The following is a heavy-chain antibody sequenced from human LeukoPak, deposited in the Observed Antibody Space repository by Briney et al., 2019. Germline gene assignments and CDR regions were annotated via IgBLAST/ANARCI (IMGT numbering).Heavy chain of an antibody. Sequence: GWSLRLSCVASGYYFGDYGMHWVRQAPGKGLEWVSGTNWDTNNVGYADSVKGRFTISRDNAKNSLYLQMNSLRAEDTAVYYCAKDIGYCGGGGCSSDYFGLDVWGLGTTVTVSS. D-gene: IGHD2-21*01. J-gene: IGHJ6*02. CDR2: TNWDTNNV. CDR1: GYYFGDYG. CDR3: AKDIGYCGGGGCSSDYFGLDV. V-gene: IGHV3-9*01.